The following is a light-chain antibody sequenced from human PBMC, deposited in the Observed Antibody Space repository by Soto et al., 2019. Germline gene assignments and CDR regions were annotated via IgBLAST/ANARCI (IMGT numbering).Light chain of an antibody. CDR1: QSVNSY. J-gene: IGKJ2*02. CDR3: QHRSSWPRT. CDR2: DAS. Sequence: EIVLTQSPATLSLSPGERATLSCRVSQSVNSYLAWYQQRPGQAPRLLIYDASNRATGIPARFSASGSGTDFTLTISSLEPEDFAVYYCQHRSSWPRTFGQGTKVEIK. V-gene: IGKV3-11*01.